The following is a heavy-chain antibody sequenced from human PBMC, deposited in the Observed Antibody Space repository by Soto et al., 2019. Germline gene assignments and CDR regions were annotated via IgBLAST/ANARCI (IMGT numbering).Heavy chain of an antibody. D-gene: IGHD2-15*01. J-gene: IGHJ6*02. V-gene: IGHV4-59*01. Sequence: PSETLSLTCTVSGGSISSYYWSWIRQPPGKGLEWIGYIYYSGSTNYNPSLKSRVTISVDTSKNQFSLKLSSVTAADTAVYYCASGSGGSSLGYYYGMDVWGQGTTVTVSS. CDR1: GGSISSYY. CDR3: ASGSGGSSLGYYYGMDV. CDR2: IYYSGST.